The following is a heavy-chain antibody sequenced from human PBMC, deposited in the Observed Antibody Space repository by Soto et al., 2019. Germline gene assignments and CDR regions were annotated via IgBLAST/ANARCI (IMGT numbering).Heavy chain of an antibody. CDR3: ARDGPYDSSEDAFDI. D-gene: IGHD3-22*01. CDR2: ISSGSSFI. Sequence: GGSLRLSCAASGFTFSSYSMNWVRQAPGKGLEWVSSISSGSSFIYYADSVKGRFTISRDNAKTSLYLQMNSLRAEDTAVYYCARDGPYDSSEDAFDIWGQGTRVTVSS. CDR1: GFTFSSYS. V-gene: IGHV3-21*01. J-gene: IGHJ3*02.